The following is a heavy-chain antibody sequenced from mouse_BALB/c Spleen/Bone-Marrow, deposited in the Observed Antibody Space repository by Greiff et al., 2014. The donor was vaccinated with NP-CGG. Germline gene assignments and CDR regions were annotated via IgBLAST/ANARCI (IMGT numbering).Heavy chain of an antibody. CDR3: ARLGYYGMMAF. Sequence: EVMLVESGGGLVQPGGSPKLSCAVSGFDFSRYWMSWVRQAPGKGLEWIGEINPESSTINYTPSLKDKFIISRDNAKNTLYLQMSKVRSEDTALYYCARLGYYGMMAFWGQGTSVTVSS. CDR1: GFDFSRYW. V-gene: IGHV4-1*02. CDR2: INPESSTI. J-gene: IGHJ4*01. D-gene: IGHD1-1*01.